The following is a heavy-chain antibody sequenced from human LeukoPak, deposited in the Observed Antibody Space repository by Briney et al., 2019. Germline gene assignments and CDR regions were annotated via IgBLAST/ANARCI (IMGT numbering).Heavy chain of an antibody. CDR1: GGFISSYY. CDR3: TRSPGLGYNYASFGY. D-gene: IGHD5-18*01. Sequence: SETLSLTCTVSGGFISSYYWSWIRQPPGKGLEWIGYILYSGSTSYNPSLKSRVTISVDTSKNQFSLKLSSVTAADTAVYYCTRSPGLGYNYASFGYWGQGTPVTVSS. J-gene: IGHJ4*02. CDR2: ILYSGST. V-gene: IGHV4-59*08.